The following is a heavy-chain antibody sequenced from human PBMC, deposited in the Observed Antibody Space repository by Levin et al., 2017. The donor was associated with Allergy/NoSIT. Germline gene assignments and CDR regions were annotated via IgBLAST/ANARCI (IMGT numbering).Heavy chain of an antibody. Sequence: RGSLRLSCAASGFTFSSYAMSWVRQAPGKGLEWVSAISGSGGSTYYADSVKGRFTISRDNSKNTLYLQMNSLRAEDTAVYYCAKISLVDYYGSGSYDYWGQGTLVTVSS. D-gene: IGHD3-10*01. CDR2: ISGSGGST. V-gene: IGHV3-23*01. J-gene: IGHJ4*02. CDR1: GFTFSSYA. CDR3: AKISLVDYYGSGSYDY.